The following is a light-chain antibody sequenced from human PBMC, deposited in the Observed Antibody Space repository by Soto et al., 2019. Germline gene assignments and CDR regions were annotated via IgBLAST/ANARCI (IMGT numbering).Light chain of an antibody. V-gene: IGKV3-20*01. CDR2: DAS. Sequence: EIVLTQSPGALSLSPGDRATLSCRTSQSVSRAHLAWYQQKPGQAPRLLIFDASSRAAGIPDRFSGGRSGTVFTLSIRRLGPEDFAVYFCQQYGDSPITFGQGKRLEIK. CDR3: QQYGDSPIT. CDR1: QSVSRAH. J-gene: IGKJ5*01.